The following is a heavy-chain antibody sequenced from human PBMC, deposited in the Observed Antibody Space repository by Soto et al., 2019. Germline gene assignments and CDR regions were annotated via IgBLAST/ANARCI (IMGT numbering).Heavy chain of an antibody. CDR1: GYPIRNGYY. Sequence: SETLSLTCAVSGYPIRNGYYWGWIRQPPGKGLEWLGTIYHSGSTYYNPSLKSRVTMSVDTSNNHYSLKLRSMTAADTAVYYCARDAGTYRYYFDYWGQGTLVTISS. CDR3: ARDAGTYRYYFDY. J-gene: IGHJ4*02. CDR2: IYHSGST. V-gene: IGHV4-38-2*02.